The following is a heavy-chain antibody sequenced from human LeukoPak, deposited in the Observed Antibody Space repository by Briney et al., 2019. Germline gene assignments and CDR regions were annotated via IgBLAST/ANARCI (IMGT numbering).Heavy chain of an antibody. D-gene: IGHD3-22*01. V-gene: IGHV1-69*05. J-gene: IGHJ4*02. CDR1: GGTFSSYA. Sequence: SVKVSCKASGGTFSSYAISWVRQAPGQGLEWMGGIIPIFGTANYAQKFQGRVTITTDESTSTAYMELSSLRSEDTAVYYCASQPPQYYDSSGYYAYWGQGTLVTVSS. CDR2: IIPIFGTA. CDR3: ASQPPQYYDSSGYYAY.